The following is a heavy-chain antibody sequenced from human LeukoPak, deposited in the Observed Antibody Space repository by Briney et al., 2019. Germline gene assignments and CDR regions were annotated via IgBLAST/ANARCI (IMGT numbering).Heavy chain of an antibody. D-gene: IGHD3-22*01. CDR1: GFTFSSYS. CDR3: ARDLENYYDSSGYYSPALGY. J-gene: IGHJ4*02. CDR2: ISSSSSYI. Sequence: GGSLRLSCAVSGFTFSSYSMNWVRQAPGKGLEWVSSISSSSSYIYYADSVKGRFTISRDNAKNSLYLQMNSLRAEDTAVYYCARDLENYYDSSGYYSPALGYWGQGTLVTVSS. V-gene: IGHV3-21*01.